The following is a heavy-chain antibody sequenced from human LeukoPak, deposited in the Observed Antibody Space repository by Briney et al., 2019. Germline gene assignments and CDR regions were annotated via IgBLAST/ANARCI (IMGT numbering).Heavy chain of an antibody. V-gene: IGHV3-30*03. J-gene: IGHJ6*02. CDR3: ARDSDGMSV. CDR1: RFTLSTYG. CDR2: ISYDGINK. Sequence: GGSLRLSCAASRFTLSTYGMHWVRQAPGKGLEWVALISYDGINKYYADSVKGRFTISRDNSKSTLYLQMNSLRAEDTAVYYCARDSDGMSVWGLGTTVTVSS.